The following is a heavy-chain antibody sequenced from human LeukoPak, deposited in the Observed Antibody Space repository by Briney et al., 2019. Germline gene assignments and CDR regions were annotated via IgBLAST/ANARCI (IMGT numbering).Heavy chain of an antibody. CDR1: GFIFPTYG. Sequence: GGSLRLSCAASGFIFPTYGMHWVRQAPGKGLEWVACIYPDGNNKDYADSVKGRFIISRDNAKNTLYLQMNSLRAEDTAVYYCARENSSGWYQNWFDPWGQGTLVTVSS. V-gene: IGHV3-30*12. D-gene: IGHD6-19*01. CDR2: IYPDGNNK. CDR3: ARENSSGWYQNWFDP. J-gene: IGHJ5*02.